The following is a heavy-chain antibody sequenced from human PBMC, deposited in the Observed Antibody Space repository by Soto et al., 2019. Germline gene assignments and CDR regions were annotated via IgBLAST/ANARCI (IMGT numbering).Heavy chain of an antibody. D-gene: IGHD2-21*01. V-gene: IGHV3-23*01. CDR1: GFTFSSYA. Sequence: GGSLRLSCAASGFTFSSYAMSWVRQAPGKGLEWVSAISGSGGSTYYADSVKGRFTISRDNSKNTLYLQMNSLRAEDTAVYYCARDAISPLGGGDTHFVYWGQGTLVTVSS. CDR3: ARDAISPLGGGDTHFVY. J-gene: IGHJ4*02. CDR2: ISGSGGST.